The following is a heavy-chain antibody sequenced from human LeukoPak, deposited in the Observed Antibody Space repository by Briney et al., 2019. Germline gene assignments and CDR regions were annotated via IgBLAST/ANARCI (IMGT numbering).Heavy chain of an antibody. CDR3: ARAPDHDSALDV. V-gene: IGHV4-30-4*01. CDR1: GGSISSGDYY. J-gene: IGHJ6*02. Sequence: SETLSLTCTVSGGSISSGDYYWSWIRQPPGKGLEWIGYIYYSGSTYYNPSLKSRVTISVDTSKNQFSLKLSSVTAADTAVYYCARAPDHDSALDVWGQGTTVTVSS. CDR2: IYYSGST. D-gene: IGHD3-22*01.